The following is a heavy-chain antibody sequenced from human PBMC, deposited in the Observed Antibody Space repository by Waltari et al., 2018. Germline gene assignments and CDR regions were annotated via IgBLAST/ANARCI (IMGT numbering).Heavy chain of an antibody. J-gene: IGHJ4*02. D-gene: IGHD2-15*01. CDR1: GFTFSDYW. CDR2: RKQDGSEE. CDR3: ARIIWWRIDY. V-gene: IGHV3-7*01. Sequence: EVQLVESGGGLVQPGGSLRLSCAASGFTFSDYWMPWVRQAPGRGMEWGDNRKQDGSEEHYVDSVKGRFTSSRDNAKNSLYLQMNSLRAEDTALYYCARIIWWRIDYWGQGTLVTVSS.